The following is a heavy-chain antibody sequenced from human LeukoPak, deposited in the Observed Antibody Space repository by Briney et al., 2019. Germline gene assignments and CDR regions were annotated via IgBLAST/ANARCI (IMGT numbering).Heavy chain of an antibody. CDR1: GFTFRSYA. J-gene: IGHJ4*02. CDR2: ISFSSSTI. Sequence: GGSLSLSCTGSGFTFRSYAMGWVRQAPGKGLEWVSYISFSSSTIHYADSVKGRFTISRDNAKNSLYLQMNSLRDEDTAVYYCATKMATKGSFEYWGQGTLVTVSS. V-gene: IGHV3-48*02. D-gene: IGHD5-24*01. CDR3: ATKMATKGSFEY.